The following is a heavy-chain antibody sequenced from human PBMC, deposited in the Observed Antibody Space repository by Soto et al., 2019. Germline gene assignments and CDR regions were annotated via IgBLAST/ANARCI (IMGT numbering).Heavy chain of an antibody. CDR3: ARAISGSGT. D-gene: IGHD5-12*01. Sequence: QVQLVQSGAEVKKPGDSVKVSCKASGSTSTTYAIHWVRQAPGQGLEWMGWINTGKGNTRYSQSFLGRVSLPTDTSASTASMDLRRLTSEDTAVYYWARAISGSGTWGQGPMCNVAS. CDR2: INTGKGNT. J-gene: IGHJ5*02. V-gene: IGHV1-3*04. CDR1: GSTSTTYA.